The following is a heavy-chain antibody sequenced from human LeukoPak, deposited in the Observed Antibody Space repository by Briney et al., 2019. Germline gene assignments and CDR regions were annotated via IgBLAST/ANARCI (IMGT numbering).Heavy chain of an antibody. CDR2: INHSGGI. CDR3: ASDSRSSISYY. J-gene: IGHJ4*02. D-gene: IGHD2-2*01. V-gene: IGHV4-34*01. CDR1: GGSFGGFY. Sequence: SETLSLTCAAYGGSFGGFYWTWIRQSPDKGLEWIGEINHSGGINYNPSLKSRATISLDTSKNQFSLKLSSVTATDTALYKCASDSRSSISYYWGQGTLVTVSA.